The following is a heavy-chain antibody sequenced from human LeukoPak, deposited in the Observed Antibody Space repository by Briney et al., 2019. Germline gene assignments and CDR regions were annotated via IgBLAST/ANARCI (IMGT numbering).Heavy chain of an antibody. Sequence: GGSLRLSCAASGFTFSSYAMSWVRQAPGKGLEWVSSITSSGRYIYYADSVKGRFTISRDDSKNTAYLQMNSLKTEDTAVYYCTRRIAGNPSGYWGQGTLVTVSS. V-gene: IGHV3-23*01. CDR2: ITSSGRYI. CDR3: TRRIAGNPSGY. D-gene: IGHD6-13*01. CDR1: GFTFSSYA. J-gene: IGHJ4*02.